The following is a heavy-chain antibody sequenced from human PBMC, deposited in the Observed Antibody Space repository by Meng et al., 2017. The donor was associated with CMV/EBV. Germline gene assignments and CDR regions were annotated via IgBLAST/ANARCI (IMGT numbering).Heavy chain of an antibody. CDR3: AREGWLQLRYFDY. J-gene: IGHJ4*02. CDR2: IYYSGST. D-gene: IGHD5-24*01. CDR1: GGSVSSGSYY. Sequence: SETLSLTCTVSGGSVSSGSYYWSWIRQPPGKGLEWIGYIYYSGSTNYNPSLKSRVTISVDTSKNQFSLKLSSVTAADTAVYYCAREGWLQLRYFDYWGQGTLVTVSS. V-gene: IGHV4-61*01.